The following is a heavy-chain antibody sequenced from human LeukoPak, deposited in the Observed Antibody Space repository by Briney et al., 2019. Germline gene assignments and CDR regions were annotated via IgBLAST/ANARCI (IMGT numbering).Heavy chain of an antibody. J-gene: IGHJ4*02. CDR3: ARGGLIPYYFGY. Sequence: PSETQSLTCAVYGGSFSGYYWSWIRQPPGKGLEWIGEINHSGSTNYNPSLKSRVTISVDTSKNQFSLKLSSVTAADTAVYYCARGGLIPYYFGYWGQGTLVTVSS. CDR1: GGSFSGYY. CDR2: INHSGST. V-gene: IGHV4-34*01.